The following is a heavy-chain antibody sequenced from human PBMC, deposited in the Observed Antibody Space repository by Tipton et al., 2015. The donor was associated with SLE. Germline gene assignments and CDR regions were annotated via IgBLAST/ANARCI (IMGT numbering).Heavy chain of an antibody. CDR3: ARDSPYGDYLGSGFDY. V-gene: IGHV3-48*04. Sequence: GSLRLSCAASGFTLSSHSMNWVRQAPGKGLEWVSHISSSGTTIYYADSVKGRFTISRDNAKNSLYLQMTSLRAEDTAVYYCARDSPYGDYLGSGFDYWGQGVLVTVSS. CDR1: GFTLSSHS. CDR2: ISSSGTTI. D-gene: IGHD4-17*01. J-gene: IGHJ4*02.